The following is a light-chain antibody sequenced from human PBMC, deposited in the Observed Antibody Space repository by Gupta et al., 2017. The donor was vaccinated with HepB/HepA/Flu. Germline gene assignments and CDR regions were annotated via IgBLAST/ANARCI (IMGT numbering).Light chain of an antibody. CDR1: SSDVGTYNS. Sequence: SALTQPRSASGSPGQSVTIACTGTSSDVGTYNSVSWYQQHAGKANKLMIFDVSKRPAGVPDRFSGSKAGNTASLTISGRQEEEEADYYCCSDADNDSAVFGSGTKVTVL. CDR3: CSDADNDSAV. J-gene: IGLJ1*01. CDR2: DVS. V-gene: IGLV2-11*01.